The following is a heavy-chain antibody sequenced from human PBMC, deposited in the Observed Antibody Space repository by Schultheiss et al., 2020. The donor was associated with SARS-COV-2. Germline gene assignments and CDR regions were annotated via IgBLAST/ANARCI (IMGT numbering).Heavy chain of an antibody. V-gene: IGHV1-69*13. D-gene: IGHD3-3*01. CDR1: GGTFSSYA. CDR3: ARDRYDFWSGYVSYWYFDL. Sequence: SVKVSCKASGGTFSSYAISWVRQAPGQGLEWMGGIIPIFGTANYAQKFQGRVTITADESTSTAYMELSSLRSEYTAVYYCARDRYDFWSGYVSYWYFDLWGRGTLVTVSS. CDR2: IIPIFGTA. J-gene: IGHJ2*01.